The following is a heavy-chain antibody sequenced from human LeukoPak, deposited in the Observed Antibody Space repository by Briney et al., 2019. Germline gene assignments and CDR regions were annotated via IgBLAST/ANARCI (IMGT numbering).Heavy chain of an antibody. D-gene: IGHD3-10*01. V-gene: IGHV4-39*01. CDR2: IYYSGST. J-gene: IGHJ4*02. CDR1: GGSISSSSYY. Sequence: SETLSLTCTVSGGSISSSSYYWGWIRQPPGKGLEWIGSIYYSGSTYYNPSLKSRVTISVDTSKNQFSLKLSSVTAADTAVYYCARQDYEKILWFGELLGGGQGTLVTVSS. CDR3: ARQDYEKILWFGELLG.